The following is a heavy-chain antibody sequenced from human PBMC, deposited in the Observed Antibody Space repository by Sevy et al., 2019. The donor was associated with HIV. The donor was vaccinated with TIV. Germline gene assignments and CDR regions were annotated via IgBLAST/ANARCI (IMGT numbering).Heavy chain of an antibody. CDR1: GFPLTSYW. Sequence: GGSLRLSCIASGFPLTSYWMSWVRQAPGKGLEWVANIKEDGSEKYYVHSVKGRFTISRDNAKNSLYLQMNSLRAEDTAVYYCARDPRFDPWGQGTLVTVSS. J-gene: IGHJ5*02. CDR3: ARDPRFDP. CDR2: IKEDGSEK. V-gene: IGHV3-7*03.